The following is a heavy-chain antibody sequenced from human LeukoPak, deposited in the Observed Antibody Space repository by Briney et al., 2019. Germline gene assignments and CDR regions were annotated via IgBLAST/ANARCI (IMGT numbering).Heavy chain of an antibody. CDR1: GFTFSSYS. J-gene: IGHJ4*02. CDR3: ATWTHVAH. V-gene: IGHV3-23*01. CDR2: ISGVGGST. D-gene: IGHD3/OR15-3a*01. Sequence: GGSLRLSCAASGFTFSSYSVSWVRQAPGKGLEWVSAISGVGGSTSYADCVKGRFTVSSVNSKNTLYLQMNSLRAQAPDIYCCATWTHVAHWGQGTLVTVSS.